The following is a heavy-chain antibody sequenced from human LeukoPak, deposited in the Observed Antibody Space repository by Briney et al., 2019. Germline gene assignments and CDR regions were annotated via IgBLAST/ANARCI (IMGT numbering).Heavy chain of an antibody. Sequence: GGSLRLSCAASGFTFSSYSMNWVRQAPGKGLEWVSSISSSSSYIYYADSVKGRFTISRDNAKNSLYLQMNSLRAEDTAVYYCARAKVGKGGSSGYYNWFDPGAREPWSPSPQ. J-gene: IGHJ5*02. V-gene: IGHV3-21*01. D-gene: IGHD3-22*01. CDR1: GFTFSSYS. CDR3: ARAKVGKGGSSGYYNWFDP. CDR2: ISSSSSYI.